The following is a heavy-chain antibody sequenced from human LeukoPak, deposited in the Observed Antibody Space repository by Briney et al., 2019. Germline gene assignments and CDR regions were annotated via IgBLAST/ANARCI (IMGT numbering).Heavy chain of an antibody. CDR3: AIQLWLSYYYYYMDV. D-gene: IGHD5-18*01. CDR1: GGSFSGYY. Sequence: SETLSLTCAVYGGSFSGYYWSWIRQPPGKGLEWIREINHSGSTNYYPSLKNRVTISVDTSKNQFSLKLSSVTAADTAVYYCAIQLWLSYYYYYMDVWGKGTTVTVSS. V-gene: IGHV4-34*01. J-gene: IGHJ6*03. CDR2: INHSGST.